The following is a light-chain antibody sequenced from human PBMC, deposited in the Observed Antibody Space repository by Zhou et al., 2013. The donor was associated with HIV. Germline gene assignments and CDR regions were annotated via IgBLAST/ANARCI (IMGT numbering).Light chain of an antibody. CDR1: QSISTW. CDR3: QQYNNYPLT. V-gene: IGKV1D-16*01. CDR2: AAS. Sequence: DFQMTQSPSSLSASVGDTVTITCRASQSISTWVAWYQQIPGRPPKPLIYAASRLRSGVPSRFSGSGSGTDFTLTISSLQPEDFATYYCQQYNNYPLTFGQGTRLEIK. J-gene: IGKJ5*01.